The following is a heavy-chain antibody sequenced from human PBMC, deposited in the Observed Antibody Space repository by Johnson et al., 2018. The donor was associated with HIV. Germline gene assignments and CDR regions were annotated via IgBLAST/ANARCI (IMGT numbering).Heavy chain of an antibody. CDR1: GFTFSSYA. CDR3: AKDRRGSAGAFDI. CDR2: ISYDGSNK. D-gene: IGHD1-26*01. J-gene: IGHJ3*02. Sequence: VQLVESGGGVVQPGRSLRLSCAASGFTFSSYAMHWVRQAPGKGLEWVAVISYDGSNKYYADSVKGRFTISRDNSKNTLYLQMNSLRAEDTAVYYCAKDRRGSAGAFDIWGQGTMVTVSS. V-gene: IGHV3-30*04.